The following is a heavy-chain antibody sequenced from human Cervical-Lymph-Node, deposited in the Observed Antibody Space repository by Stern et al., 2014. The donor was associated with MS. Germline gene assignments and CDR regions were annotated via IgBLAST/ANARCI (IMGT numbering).Heavy chain of an antibody. CDR3: ARRIAAAGTWFDP. CDR1: GGTFSSYT. CDR2: IIPILGIA. Sequence: VHLVESGAEVKKPGSSVKVSCKASGGTFSSYTISWVRHAPGQGLEWMGRIIPILGIANYAQKFQGRVTITADKSTSTAYMELSSLRSEDTAVYYCARRIAAAGTWFDPWGQGTLVTVSS. J-gene: IGHJ5*02. D-gene: IGHD6-13*01. V-gene: IGHV1-69*09.